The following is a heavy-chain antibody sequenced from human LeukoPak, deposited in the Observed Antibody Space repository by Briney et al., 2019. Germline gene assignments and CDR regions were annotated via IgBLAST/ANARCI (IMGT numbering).Heavy chain of an antibody. V-gene: IGHV3-23*01. CDR2: IGGGDGAT. CDR1: GFTFSTYA. Sequence: GGSLRLSCAASGFTFSTYAMNWVRQAPGKGLEWVSTIGGGDGATYFADSVKGRFTISRDNAKNTLYLQMNSQRAEDTAVYYCAKVPVTTKPYYFDYWGRGTLVTVSS. CDR3: AKVPVTTKPYYFDY. J-gene: IGHJ4*02. D-gene: IGHD4-17*01.